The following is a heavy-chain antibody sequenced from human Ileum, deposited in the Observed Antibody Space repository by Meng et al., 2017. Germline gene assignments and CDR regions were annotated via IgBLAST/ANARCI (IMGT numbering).Heavy chain of an antibody. J-gene: IGHJ4*02. CDR3: ARGGGRYGPDFDY. D-gene: IGHD3-16*01. CDR2: INHSGST. CDR1: GGSFSGYY. V-gene: IGHV4-34*01. Sequence: QGQLQQWGAGLLKPSGTLSLTCAVYGGSFSGYYWSWIRQPPGKGLEWIGEINHSGSTNYNPSLKSRVTISVDTSKNQFSLKLSSVTAADTAVYYCARGGGRYGPDFDYWGQGTLVTVSS.